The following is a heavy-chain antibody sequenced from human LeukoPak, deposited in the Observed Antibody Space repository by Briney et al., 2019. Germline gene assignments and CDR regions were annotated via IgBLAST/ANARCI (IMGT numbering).Heavy chain of an antibody. D-gene: IGHD6-19*01. Sequence: SETLSLTCRLSRGSITSRGYYYNWIRQNPGKGLEWIGNIYYSGATSYNPSLQSRLTISLDTSANQFSLELRSVTAADTAVYYCARGDTGYSSGWHGGRGAFDIWGQGTMVTVSS. CDR1: RGSITSRGYY. CDR3: ARGDTGYSSGWHGGRGAFDI. V-gene: IGHV4-31*02. J-gene: IGHJ3*02. CDR2: IYYSGAT.